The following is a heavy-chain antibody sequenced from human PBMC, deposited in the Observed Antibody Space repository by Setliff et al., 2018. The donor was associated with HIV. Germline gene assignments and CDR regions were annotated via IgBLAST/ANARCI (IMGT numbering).Heavy chain of an antibody. J-gene: IGHJ5*02. CDR1: GYIFIKYD. CDR2: MNPDSGNT. CDR3: ARGRRRVARGFFLNNYLDP. V-gene: IGHV1-8*01. D-gene: IGHD3-10*01. Sequence: ASVKVSCKASGYIFIKYDINWVRQASGQGPEWMGWMNPDSGNTGYAQRLQGRVTMTRNISISTVYMELSSLTSGDTAVYYCARGRRRVARGFFLNNYLDPWGQGTLVTVSS.